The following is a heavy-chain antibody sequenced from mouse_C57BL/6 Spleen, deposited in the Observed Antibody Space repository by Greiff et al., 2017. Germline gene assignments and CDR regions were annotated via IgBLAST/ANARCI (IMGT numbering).Heavy chain of an antibody. CDR1: GYTFTSYW. Sequence: QVQLQQPGAELVKPGASVKLSCKASGYTFTSYWMHWVKQRPGQGLEWIGMIHPNSGSTNYNEKFKSKATLTVDKSSSTAYMQLSSLTSEVSAVYYCSRPVGRGDMDFWGQGTSVTVSS. CDR3: SRPVGRGDMDF. D-gene: IGHD2-13*01. CDR2: IHPNSGST. V-gene: IGHV1-64*01. J-gene: IGHJ4*01.